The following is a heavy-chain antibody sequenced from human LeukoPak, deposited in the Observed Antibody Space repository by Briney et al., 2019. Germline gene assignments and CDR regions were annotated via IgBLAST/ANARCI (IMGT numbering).Heavy chain of an antibody. CDR2: IYTSGTT. CDR1: GGSFNSYS. V-gene: IGHV4-4*07. D-gene: IGHD5-12*01. Sequence: SETLSLTCTVSGGSFNSYSWTWIRQPAGEGLEWIGRIYTSGTTNYNPSLKSRVTMSVDTSKNQFSLKLSSVTAADTAVYYCAGEAGGGYARAFDIWGQGTMVTVSS. J-gene: IGHJ3*02. CDR3: AGEAGGGYARAFDI.